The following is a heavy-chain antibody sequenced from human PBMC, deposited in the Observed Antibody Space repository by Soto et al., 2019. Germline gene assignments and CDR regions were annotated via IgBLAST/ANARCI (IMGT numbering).Heavy chain of an antibody. CDR1: GGSVSSGSYY. V-gene: IGHV4-61*01. D-gene: IGHD3-3*01. Sequence: SETLSLTCTVSGGSVSSGSYYWSWIRQPPGKGLEWIWYIYYSGSTNYNPSLKSRVTISVDTSKNQFSLKLSSVTAADTAVYYCARELRFLEWLSYNWFDPWGQGTLVTVSS. J-gene: IGHJ5*02. CDR2: IYYSGST. CDR3: ARELRFLEWLSYNWFDP.